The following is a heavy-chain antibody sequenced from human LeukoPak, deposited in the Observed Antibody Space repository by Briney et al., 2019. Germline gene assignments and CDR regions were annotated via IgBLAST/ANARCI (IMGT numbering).Heavy chain of an antibody. V-gene: IGHV3-43*02. Sequence: GGSLRLSRAASGFTFDDYAMHWVRQAPGKGLEWVSLISGDGGSTYYADSVKGRFTISRDNSKNSLYLQMNSLRTEDTALYYCAKASGYSYALDAFDIWGQGTMVTVSS. CDR2: ISGDGGST. CDR1: GFTFDDYA. CDR3: AKASGYSYALDAFDI. J-gene: IGHJ3*02. D-gene: IGHD5-18*01.